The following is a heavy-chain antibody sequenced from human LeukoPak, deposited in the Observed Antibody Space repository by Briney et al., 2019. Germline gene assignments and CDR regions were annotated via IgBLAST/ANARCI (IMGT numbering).Heavy chain of an antibody. CDR2: IYYSGST. Sequence: SETLSLTCTVAGGSISSYYWSWIRQPPGKGLEWIGYIYYSGSTNYNPSLKSRVTISVDTSKNQFSLKLSSVTAADTAVYYCARVREEQWLEDYWGQGTLVTVSS. CDR1: GGSISSYY. D-gene: IGHD6-19*01. J-gene: IGHJ4*02. CDR3: ARVREEQWLEDY. V-gene: IGHV4-59*01.